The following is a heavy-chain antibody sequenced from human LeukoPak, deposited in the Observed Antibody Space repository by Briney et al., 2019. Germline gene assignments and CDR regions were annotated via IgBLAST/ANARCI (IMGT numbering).Heavy chain of an antibody. CDR3: ARDRDCSGGSCYGIDP. J-gene: IGHJ5*02. CDR1: GFTVSSNY. Sequence: GGSLRLSCAASGFTVSSNYMSWVRQAPGKGLEWVSVIYSGGSTYYADSVKGRFTISRDNSKNTLYLQMNSLRAEDTAVYYCARDRDCSGGSCYGIDPWGQGTLATVSS. V-gene: IGHV3-66*01. D-gene: IGHD2-15*01. CDR2: IYSGGST.